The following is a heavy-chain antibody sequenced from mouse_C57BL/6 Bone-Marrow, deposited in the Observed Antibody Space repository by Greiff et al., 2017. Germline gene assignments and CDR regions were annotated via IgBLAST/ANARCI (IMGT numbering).Heavy chain of an antibody. CDR2: INPYNGGT. D-gene: IGHD1-1*01. Sequence: VQLKESGPVLVKPGASVKMSCKASGYTFTDYYMNWVKQSHGKSLEWIGVINPYNGGTSYNQKFKGKATLTVDKSSSTAYMELNSLTSGYSAFYSCARQGWKGVDRFVYWGQGSLVTVSA. J-gene: IGHJ3*01. CDR3: ARQGWKGVDRFVY. CDR1: GYTFTDYY. V-gene: IGHV1-19*01.